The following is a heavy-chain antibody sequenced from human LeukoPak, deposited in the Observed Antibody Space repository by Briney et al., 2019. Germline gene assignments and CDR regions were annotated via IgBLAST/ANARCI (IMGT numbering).Heavy chain of an antibody. CDR1: GFTFSSYG. J-gene: IGHJ4*02. Sequence: GGSLRLSCAASGFTFSSYGMHWVRQAPGKGLEWVAVIWYDGSNKYYVDSVKGRFTISRDNSKNTLYLQLNSLRAEDTAVYYCAKGSPADYYDDAGMSFDYWGRGTLVTVSS. D-gene: IGHD3-22*01. CDR2: IWYDGSNK. V-gene: IGHV3-33*06. CDR3: AKGSPADYYDDAGMSFDY.